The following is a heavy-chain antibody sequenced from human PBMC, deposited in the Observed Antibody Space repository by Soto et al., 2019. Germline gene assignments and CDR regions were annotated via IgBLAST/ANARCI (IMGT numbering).Heavy chain of an antibody. D-gene: IGHD1-26*01. CDR2: ISTTGSFT. J-gene: IGHJ4*02. Sequence: GSLRLSCAASVFTFSDYYMSWILQAPGKGLEWVSFISTTGSFTNYADSLKGRFTISRDNAKNSLYLQINSLRGDDTAVYYCARATWEPDYWGQGNRVAASS. V-gene: IGHV3-11*06. CDR1: VFTFSDYY. CDR3: ARATWEPDY.